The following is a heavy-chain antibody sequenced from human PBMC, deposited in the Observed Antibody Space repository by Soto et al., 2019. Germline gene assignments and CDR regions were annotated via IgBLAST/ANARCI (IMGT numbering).Heavy chain of an antibody. D-gene: IGHD5-12*01. Sequence: EVQLLESGGGLVQPGGSLRLSCAASGFSFSTYAMSWVRQAPGKGLEWVSTVGRGDSTFYADSVRGRFTISRDNAKNTVSLQMNSLKDEDTAVYYCMRGNTGYGNFDYWGQGTLVTVSS. CDR2: VGRGDST. CDR1: GFSFSTYA. CDR3: MRGNTGYGNFDY. J-gene: IGHJ4*02. V-gene: IGHV3-23*01.